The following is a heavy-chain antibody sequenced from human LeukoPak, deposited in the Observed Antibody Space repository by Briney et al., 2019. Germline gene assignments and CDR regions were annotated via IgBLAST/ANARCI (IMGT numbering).Heavy chain of an antibody. V-gene: IGHV3-23*01. CDR3: AKDEDGYLDY. CDR1: GFTLRSSD. D-gene: IGHD5-24*01. J-gene: IGHJ4*02. CDR2: ISGSGGGTT. Sequence: SGGSLRLSCAASGFTLRSSDTNWIRQAPGKGLERVSAISGSGGGTTYYANSVKGRFTISRDNSKNTLYLQMNSLRAEDTAVYYCAKDEDGYLDYWGQGTLVTVSS.